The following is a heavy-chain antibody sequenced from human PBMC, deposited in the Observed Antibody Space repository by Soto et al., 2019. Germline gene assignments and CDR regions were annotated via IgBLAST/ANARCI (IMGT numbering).Heavy chain of an antibody. V-gene: IGHV3-7*01. CDR2: IKQDGSEK. CDR1: GFAFSSYW. Sequence: GSLRLSCAASGFAFSSYWISCVRQAPGKGLEWVANIKQDGSEKYYVDSVKGRFTISRDNAKNSLYLQMNSLRAEDTAVYYCARTEQDYWGQGTLVTVSS. J-gene: IGHJ4*02. CDR3: ARTEQDY.